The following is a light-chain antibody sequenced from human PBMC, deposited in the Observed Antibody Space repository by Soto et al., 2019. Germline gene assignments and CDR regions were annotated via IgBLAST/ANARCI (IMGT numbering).Light chain of an antibody. V-gene: IGKV1-6*01. Sequence: AIQMTQSPSSLSASVGDRVTISCRASQAITNDLGWYQQKPGKAPNLLIYGASRLESGVPSRFSGSGSGTDFTLTISSLQPEEFATYYCLQDNNYPWTFGQGTKVEI. CDR2: GAS. J-gene: IGKJ1*01. CDR3: LQDNNYPWT. CDR1: QAITND.